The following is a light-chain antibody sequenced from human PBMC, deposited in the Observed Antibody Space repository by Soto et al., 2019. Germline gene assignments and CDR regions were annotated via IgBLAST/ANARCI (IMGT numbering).Light chain of an antibody. CDR3: QHYNNWPPIT. J-gene: IGKJ5*01. CDR2: AAS. Sequence: EIVMTQSPATLSVSPGERATLSCRASQSVSSNLAWYQQKPGQAPRLLIYAASTRASGIPVRFSGSGSGTEFTLTIGSLQSEDFAVYYCQHYNNWPPITFGQGTRLEI. CDR1: QSVSSN. V-gene: IGKV3-15*01.